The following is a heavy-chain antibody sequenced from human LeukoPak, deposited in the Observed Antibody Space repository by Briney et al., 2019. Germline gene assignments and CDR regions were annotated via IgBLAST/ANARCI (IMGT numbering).Heavy chain of an antibody. CDR1: GFTVRSNF. CDR3: ARSALLRTPLDY. V-gene: IGHV3-66*01. D-gene: IGHD2-15*01. Sequence: GGSLRLSCAASGFTVRSNFMSWVRQAPGKGLEWVAVISSAGSINYADSVKGRFTIPRDTSKNTVDLQMTNLRVDDTAFYSCARSALLRTPLDYWGQETLVSVSS. CDR2: ISSAGSI. J-gene: IGHJ4*02.